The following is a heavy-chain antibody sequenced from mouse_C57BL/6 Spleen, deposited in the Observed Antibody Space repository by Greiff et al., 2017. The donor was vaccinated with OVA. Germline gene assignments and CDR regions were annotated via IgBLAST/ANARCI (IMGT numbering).Heavy chain of an antibody. D-gene: IGHD3-1*01. J-gene: IGHJ2*01. CDR2: IYPGDGDT. V-gene: IGHV1-82*01. CDR1: GYAFSSSW. Sequence: VQLQQSGPELVKPGASVKISCKASGYAFSSSWMNWVKQRPGKGLEWIGRIYPGDGDTNYNGKFKGKATLTADKSSSTAYMQLSSLTSEDSAIYFCATGPYYFDYWGQGTTLTVSS. CDR3: ATGPYYFDY.